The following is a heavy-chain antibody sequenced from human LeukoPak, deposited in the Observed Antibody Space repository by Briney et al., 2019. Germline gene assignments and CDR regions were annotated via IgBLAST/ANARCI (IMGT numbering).Heavy chain of an antibody. CDR3: AKAEAAGNFDY. J-gene: IGHJ4*02. Sequence: PSETLSLTCTVSGGSITSYYWSWFRQPPGQGLEWIGYIYYSGNTNYNPSLKSRVTISIDTSKNQFSLKLSSVTAADTAVYYCAKAEAAGNFDYWGQGTLVTVSS. D-gene: IGHD6-13*01. CDR2: IYYSGNT. V-gene: IGHV4-59*01. CDR1: GGSITSYY.